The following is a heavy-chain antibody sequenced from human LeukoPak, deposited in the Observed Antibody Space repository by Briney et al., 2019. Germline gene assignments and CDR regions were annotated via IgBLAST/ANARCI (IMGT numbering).Heavy chain of an antibody. CDR3: AKIDPSDAFDI. V-gene: IGHV3-23*01. J-gene: IGHJ3*02. CDR1: GFTFSTYA. CDR2: ISTSGGST. Sequence: GGSLRLSCAASGFTFSTYAMSWVRQAPGKGLEWVSSISTSGGSTYYADSVKGRFTISRDNSKNTLYLQMHSLRAEDTAVYYCAKIDPSDAFDIWGQGTMVTVSS.